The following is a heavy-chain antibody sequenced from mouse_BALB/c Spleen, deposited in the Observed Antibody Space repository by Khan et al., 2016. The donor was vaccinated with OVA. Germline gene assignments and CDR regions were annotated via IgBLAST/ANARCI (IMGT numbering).Heavy chain of an antibody. V-gene: IGHV3-2*02. Sequence: EVKLLESGPGLVKPSQSLSLTCTVTGYSITSGYAWNWIRQFPGNKLEWMGYISYSGVTSYTPSLKSRISITRATSKNQFFLQLNSVTTEDTATYYCARGNYYWYYFDYWGQGTTLTVSS. CDR2: ISYSGVT. J-gene: IGHJ2*01. CDR3: ARGNYYWYYFDY. D-gene: IGHD1-1*01. CDR1: GYSITSGYA.